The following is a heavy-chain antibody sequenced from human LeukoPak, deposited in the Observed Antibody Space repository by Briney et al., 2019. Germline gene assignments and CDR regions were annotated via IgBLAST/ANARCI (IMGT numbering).Heavy chain of an antibody. Sequence: PGGSLRLSCAASGFTFDDYAMHWVRQAPGKGLEWVSGISWNSGSIGYADSVKGRFTISRDNAKNSLYLQMNSLRAEDTALYYCAKDPKYYPNAFDIWGQGTMVTVSS. V-gene: IGHV3-9*01. CDR1: GFTFDDYA. CDR3: AKDPKYYPNAFDI. J-gene: IGHJ3*02. CDR2: ISWNSGSI. D-gene: IGHD3-10*01.